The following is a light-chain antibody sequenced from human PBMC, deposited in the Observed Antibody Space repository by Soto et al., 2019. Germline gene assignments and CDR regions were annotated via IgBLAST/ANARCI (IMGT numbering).Light chain of an antibody. CDR1: QSVSSY. CDR3: QQRSNWPPIT. J-gene: IGKJ5*01. CDR2: DAS. Sequence: IELTQSRTNMALSPGKRATPSCRASQSVSSYLAWYQQKPGQAPRLLXYDASNRATGIPARFSGSGSGTDFTLTISSLEPQDFAVYYCQQRSNWPPITFGQGTRLEIK. V-gene: IGKV3-11*01.